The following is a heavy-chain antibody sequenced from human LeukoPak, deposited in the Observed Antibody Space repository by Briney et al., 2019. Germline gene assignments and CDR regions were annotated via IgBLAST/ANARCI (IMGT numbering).Heavy chain of an antibody. CDR3: AKYVWGSYPTFEDY. CDR1: GGSFSGYY. Sequence: SETLSLTCAVYGGSFSGYYWGWIRQPPGKGLEWIGSIYYSGSTYYNPSLKSRVTISVDTSKNQFSLKLSSVTAADTAVYYCAKYVWGSYPTFEDYWGQGTLVTVSS. CDR2: IYYSGST. J-gene: IGHJ4*02. D-gene: IGHD3-16*02. V-gene: IGHV4-34*01.